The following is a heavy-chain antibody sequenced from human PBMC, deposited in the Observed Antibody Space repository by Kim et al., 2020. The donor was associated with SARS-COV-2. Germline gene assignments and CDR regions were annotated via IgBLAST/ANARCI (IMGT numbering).Heavy chain of an antibody. CDR3: ARSVSDFLYYYYYGMDV. V-gene: IGHV4-39*07. CDR1: GGSISSSSYY. CDR2: IYYSGST. J-gene: IGHJ6*02. D-gene: IGHD2-21*02. Sequence: SETLSLTCTVSGGSISSSSYYWGWIRQPPGKGLEWIGSIYYSGSTYYNPSLKSRVTISVDTSKNQFSLKLSSVTAADTAVYYCARSVSDFLYYYYYGMDVWGQWTTVTVSS.